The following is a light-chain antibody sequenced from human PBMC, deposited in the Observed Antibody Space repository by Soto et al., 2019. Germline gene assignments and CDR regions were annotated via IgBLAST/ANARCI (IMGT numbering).Light chain of an antibody. Sequence: EIVMTQSPATLSVSPGERATLSCRASQSVSSYLAWYQQKPGQAPRLLIYDASTRATGIPVRFSGSASGTEFTLTISSLQSEDFGVYYCQQNKDWPGTFGQGTKVEIK. CDR2: DAS. CDR1: QSVSSY. CDR3: QQNKDWPGT. V-gene: IGKV3-15*01. J-gene: IGKJ1*01.